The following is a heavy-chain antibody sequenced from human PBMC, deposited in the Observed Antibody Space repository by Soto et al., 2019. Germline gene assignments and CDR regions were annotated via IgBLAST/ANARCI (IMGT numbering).Heavy chain of an antibody. Sequence: ASETLYLTCTVSGGSISSYYWSWIRQPPGKGLEWIGYIYYSGSTNYNPSLKSRVTISVDTSKNQFSLKLSSVTAADTAVYYCARVDYDFWSGYRSLYYYYYYYMDVWGKGTTVTASS. D-gene: IGHD3-3*01. CDR1: GGSISSYY. CDR3: ARVDYDFWSGYRSLYYYYYYYMDV. V-gene: IGHV4-59*08. CDR2: IYYSGST. J-gene: IGHJ6*03.